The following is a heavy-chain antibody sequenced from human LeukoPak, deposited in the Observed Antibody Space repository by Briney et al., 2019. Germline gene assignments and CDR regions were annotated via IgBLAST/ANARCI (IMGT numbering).Heavy chain of an antibody. D-gene: IGHD3-10*01. Sequence: PSETLSLTCAVYGGSFSGYYWSWIRQPPGKGLEWIGEINHSGSTNYNPSLKSRVTISVDTSKNQFSLKLSSVTAADTAVYYCARHPWFGELLGFDYWGQGTLVTVSS. CDR1: GGSFSGYY. J-gene: IGHJ4*02. CDR2: INHSGST. V-gene: IGHV4-34*01. CDR3: ARHPWFGELLGFDY.